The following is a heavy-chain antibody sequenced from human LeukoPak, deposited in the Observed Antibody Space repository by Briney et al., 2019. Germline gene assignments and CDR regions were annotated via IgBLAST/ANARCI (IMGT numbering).Heavy chain of an antibody. D-gene: IGHD3-3*01. CDR1: GFTFSTYA. V-gene: IGHV3-48*03. CDR2: ISTSGSTI. CDR3: ARQRGAYDSRFDY. J-gene: IGHJ4*02. Sequence: GGSLRLSCAASGFTFSTYAMSWVRQAPGKGLEWVSYISTSGSTIYYADSVKGRFTISRDNAKNSLYLQMNSLRAEDTAVYYCARQRGAYDSRFDYWGQGTLVTVSS.